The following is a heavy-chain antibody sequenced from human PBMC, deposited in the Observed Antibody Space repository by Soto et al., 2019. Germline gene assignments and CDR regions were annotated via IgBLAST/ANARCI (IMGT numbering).Heavy chain of an antibody. D-gene: IGHD3-10*01. CDR2: INHSGST. CDR3: ARGPYYYYGSGSQTFDY. Sequence: SETLSLTCAVYGGSFSGYYWSWIRQPPGKGLEWIGEINHSGSTNYNPSLKSRVTISVDTSKNQFSLKLSSVTAADTAVYYCARGPYYYYGSGSQTFDYWGQGTLVTVS. V-gene: IGHV4-34*01. CDR1: GGSFSGYY. J-gene: IGHJ4*02.